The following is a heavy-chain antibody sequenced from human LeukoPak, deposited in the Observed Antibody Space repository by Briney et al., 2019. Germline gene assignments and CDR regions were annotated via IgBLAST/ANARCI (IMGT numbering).Heavy chain of an antibody. CDR3: AIHGRDGYNY. Sequence: SETLSLTCTVSGGSISSFYWSWIRQPPGKGLEWIGYIYTSGSTNYNPSLKNRVSISVATSKNQFSLKLSSVAAADTAVYYCAIHGRDGYNYWGQGTLVTVSS. CDR1: GGSISSFY. J-gene: IGHJ4*02. D-gene: IGHD5-24*01. V-gene: IGHV4-4*09. CDR2: IYTSGST.